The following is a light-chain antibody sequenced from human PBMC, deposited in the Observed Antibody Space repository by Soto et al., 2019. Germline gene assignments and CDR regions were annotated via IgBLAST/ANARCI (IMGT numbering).Light chain of an antibody. CDR1: QGIKNY. CDR3: QRYYNAPFT. V-gene: IGKV1-27*01. J-gene: IGKJ4*01. CDR2: AAS. Sequence: DIQVTQYPSSLSASVGDRVTITCRASQGIKNYLAWYQQKPGEIPKLLIYAASTLESGIPPRFSGSGSGTDFTLTINNLQPEDVATYCWQRYYNAPFTFGGGAKVEIK.